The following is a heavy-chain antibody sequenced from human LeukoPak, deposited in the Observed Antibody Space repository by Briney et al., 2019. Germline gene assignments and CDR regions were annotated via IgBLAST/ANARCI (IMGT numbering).Heavy chain of an antibody. Sequence: ASVKVSCKASGYTFTSYGISWVRQAPGQGLEWMGWISAYNGNTNYAQKLQGRVTITADESTSTAYMELSSLRSEDTAVYYCARSRGEWLVLTYWGQGTLVTVSS. J-gene: IGHJ4*02. D-gene: IGHD6-19*01. CDR2: ISAYNGNT. V-gene: IGHV1-18*01. CDR3: ARSRGEWLVLTY. CDR1: GYTFTSYG.